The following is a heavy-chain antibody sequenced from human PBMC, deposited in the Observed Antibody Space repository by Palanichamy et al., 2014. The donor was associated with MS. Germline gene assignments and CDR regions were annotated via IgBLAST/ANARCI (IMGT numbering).Heavy chain of an antibody. CDR2: ITSTSTYI. CDR3: ARLGAAAGTPVDY. D-gene: IGHD6-13*01. Sequence: EVQLVESGGGLVKPGGSLRLSCAASGFTFSTYGMNWVRQAPGKGLDWVSSITSTSTYIYYADSVKGRFTISRDNAKNSLYLQMNSLRAEDTAVYYCARLGAAAGTPVDYWGQGSLVTVSS. J-gene: IGHJ4*02. CDR1: GFTFSTYG. V-gene: IGHV3-21*01.